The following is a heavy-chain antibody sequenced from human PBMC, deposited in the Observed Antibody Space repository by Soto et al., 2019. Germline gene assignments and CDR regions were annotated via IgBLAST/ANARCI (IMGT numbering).Heavy chain of an antibody. J-gene: IGHJ4*02. Sequence: SGPTLVKPTQTLTLTCTFSGFSLSTSGVGVGWIRQPPGKALEWLALIYWNDDKRYSPSLKSRLTITKDTSKNQVVLTMTNMDPVDTATYYCAHRSDHYDSSGYVLFDYWGQGTLVTVSS. V-gene: IGHV2-5*01. CDR1: GFSLSTSGVG. D-gene: IGHD3-22*01. CDR2: IYWNDDK. CDR3: AHRSDHYDSSGYVLFDY.